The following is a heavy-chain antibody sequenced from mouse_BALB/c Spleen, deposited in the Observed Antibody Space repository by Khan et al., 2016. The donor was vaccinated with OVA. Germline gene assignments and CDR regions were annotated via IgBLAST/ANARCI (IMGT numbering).Heavy chain of an antibody. CDR3: ARISSYWYSDV. CDR2: INTYTGEP. V-gene: IGHV9-1*02. Sequence: LVESGPELKKPGETVKISCKASGYTFTNYGMNWVKQAPGKGLKWMGWINTYTGEPTYADDFKGRFVFSLETSASTAYLQISNLKHEDMTTYFWARISSYWYSDVWGAGTTVTVSS. D-gene: IGHD6-2*01. J-gene: IGHJ1*01. CDR1: GYTFTNYG.